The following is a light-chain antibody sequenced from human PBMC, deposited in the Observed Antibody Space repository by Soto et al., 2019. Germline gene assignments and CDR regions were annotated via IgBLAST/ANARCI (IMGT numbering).Light chain of an antibody. Sequence: SYELTQPPLVSVAPGQTARITCGGINIGSKSVHWYRQKPGQAPVLVVYDDADRPSGIPERFSGSNSGNTAALTISRVEAGDEADYFCQVWDVSSVHFVFGTGTKLTVL. CDR1: NIGSKS. CDR2: DDA. CDR3: QVWDVSSVHFV. V-gene: IGLV3-21*02. J-gene: IGLJ1*01.